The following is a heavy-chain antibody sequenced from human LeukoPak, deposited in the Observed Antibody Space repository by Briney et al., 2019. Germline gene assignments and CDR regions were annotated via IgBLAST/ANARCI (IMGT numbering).Heavy chain of an antibody. J-gene: IGHJ5*02. D-gene: IGHD6-6*01. CDR3: AREGEDSSSSDWFDP. CDR2: IYYSGST. Sequence: SETLSLTCTVSGGSISSSSYYWGWIRQPPGKGLEWIGNIYYSGSTYYNPSLKSRVTISVDTSKNQFSLKLSSVTAADTAVYYCAREGEDSSSSDWFDPWGQGTLVTVSS. V-gene: IGHV4-39*07. CDR1: GGSISSSSYY.